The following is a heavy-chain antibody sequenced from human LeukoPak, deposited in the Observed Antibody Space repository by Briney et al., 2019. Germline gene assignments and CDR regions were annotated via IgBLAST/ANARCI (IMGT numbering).Heavy chain of an antibody. Sequence: PSETLSLTCTVSGGSISSGDYYWSWIRQPPGKGLEWIGYIYYSGSTYYNPSLKSRVTISVDTSKNQFSLKLSSVTAADTAVYYCARDGFMTTVDYGMDVWGQGTTATVPS. CDR3: ARDGFMTTVDYGMDV. CDR1: GGSISSGDYY. CDR2: IYYSGST. D-gene: IGHD4-23*01. J-gene: IGHJ6*02. V-gene: IGHV4-30-4*01.